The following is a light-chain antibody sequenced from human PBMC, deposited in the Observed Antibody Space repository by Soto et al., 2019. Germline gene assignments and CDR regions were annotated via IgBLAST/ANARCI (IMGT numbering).Light chain of an antibody. J-gene: IGKJ1*01. CDR2: AAS. CDR3: QQSYSTPQT. V-gene: IGKV1-39*01. CDR1: QSISSY. Sequence: DIQMTQSPSSLSASVGDRVTITCRASQSISSYLNWYQQKPGKAPKLLIYAASSLQSGVPSRFSSSGSGTAFTLTISSLQPEDFATYYCQQSYSTPQTFGQGTKVEIK.